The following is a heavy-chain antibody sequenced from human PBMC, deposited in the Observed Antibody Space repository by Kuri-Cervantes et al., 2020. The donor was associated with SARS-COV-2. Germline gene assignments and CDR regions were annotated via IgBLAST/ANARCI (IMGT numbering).Heavy chain of an antibody. CDR2: INPSGGST. J-gene: IGHJ6*02. CDR1: GYTFTSYG. D-gene: IGHD2-2*01. Sequence: ASVKVSCKASGYTFTSYGISWVRQAPGQGLEWMGIINPSGGSTSYAQKFQGRVTMTRDTSTSTVYMELSSLRSEDTAVYYCARDPSRYCSSTSCYYYYGMDVWGQGTTVTVSS. CDR3: ARDPSRYCSSTSCYYYYGMDV. V-gene: IGHV1-46*01.